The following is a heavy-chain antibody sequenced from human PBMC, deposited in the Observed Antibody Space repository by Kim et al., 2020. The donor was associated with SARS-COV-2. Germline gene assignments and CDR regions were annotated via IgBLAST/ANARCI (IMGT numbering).Heavy chain of an antibody. CDR1: EFPFRGLY. V-gene: IGHV3-7*01. J-gene: IGHJ1*01. CDR2: IRADGSQT. D-gene: IGHD3-16*01. CDR3: AKGHYAI. Sequence: GGSLRLSCVGYEFPFRGLYMNWIRQAPVKGLEWVAYIRADGSQTSYVDSVRGRFTVSRDNARNSVYLQMNSLRVEDTATYYCAKGHYAIWGQGILVTVSS.